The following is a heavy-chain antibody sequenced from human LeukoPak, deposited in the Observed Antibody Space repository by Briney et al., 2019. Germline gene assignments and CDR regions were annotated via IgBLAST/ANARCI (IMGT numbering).Heavy chain of an antibody. CDR3: ARPHVYYDFWSGSYPLDY. J-gene: IGHJ4*02. V-gene: IGHV1-2*02. CDR2: INPNSGGT. D-gene: IGHD3-3*01. CDR1: GYTFTGYY. Sequence: ASVKVSCKASGYTFTGYYMHWVRQAPGQGLEWMGWINPNSGGTNYAQKFQGRVTMTRDTSISTAYMELGRLRSDDTAVYYCARPHVYYDFWSGSYPLDYWGQGTLVTVSS.